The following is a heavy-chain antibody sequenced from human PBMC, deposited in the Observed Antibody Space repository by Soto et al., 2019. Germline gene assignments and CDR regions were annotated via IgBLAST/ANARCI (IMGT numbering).Heavy chain of an antibody. CDR2: INPSGGST. CDR1: GYTFTSHY. Sequence: SVKVSCKACGYTFTSHYMHWVRHAPGQGLEWMGIINPSGGSTSYAQKFQGRVTMTRDTSTSTVYMELSSLRSEDTSVYYCARAFLYYYDSSAHYRFDHWG. CDR3: ARAFLYYYDSSAHYRFDH. V-gene: IGHV1-46*01. D-gene: IGHD3-22*01. J-gene: IGHJ4*01.